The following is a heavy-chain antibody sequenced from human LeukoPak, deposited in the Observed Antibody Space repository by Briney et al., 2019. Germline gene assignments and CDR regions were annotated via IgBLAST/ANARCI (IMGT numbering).Heavy chain of an antibody. CDR2: ISYDGSNK. CDR3: ARDRSRMRFGYCGGDCSLDY. Sequence: GGSLRLSCAASGFTFSRYAMHWVRQAPGKGLEWVAVISYDGSNKYYADSVKGRFTISRDNSKNTLYLQMNSLRAEDTAVYYCARDRSRMRFGYCGGDCSLDYWGQGTLVTVSS. CDR1: GFTFSRYA. V-gene: IGHV3-30-3*01. J-gene: IGHJ4*02. D-gene: IGHD2-21*02.